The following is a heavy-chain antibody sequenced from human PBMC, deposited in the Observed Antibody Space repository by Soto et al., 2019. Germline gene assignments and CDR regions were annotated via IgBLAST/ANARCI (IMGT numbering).Heavy chain of an antibody. CDR2: ILYSGST. J-gene: IGHJ4*02. V-gene: IGHV4-59*08. CDR3: ASCLQPNPGYLDF. Sequence: SETLSLTCSVSGGSISNYYWSWIRQPPGKGLEWIGFILYSGSTKYSPSLKSRVTISVDTSKNQFSLKLSSVTAADTAVYYCASCLQPNPGYLDFWVMGTLVTVSP. D-gene: IGHD3-16*01. CDR1: GGSISNYY.